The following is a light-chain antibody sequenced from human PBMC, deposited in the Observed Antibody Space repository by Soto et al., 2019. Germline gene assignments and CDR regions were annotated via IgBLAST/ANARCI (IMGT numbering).Light chain of an antibody. J-gene: IGKJ1*01. V-gene: IGKV3-15*01. CDR3: QQYNNWWT. CDR2: GAS. CDR1: QSVSSN. Sequence: EIVMTQSPATLSVSPGERATLSCRASQSVSSNLDWYQQKPGQAPRLLIYGASTRATGIPARFSGSGSGTEFTLTIRSLQTEDSAVYYCQQYNNWWTFGQATKVSIK.